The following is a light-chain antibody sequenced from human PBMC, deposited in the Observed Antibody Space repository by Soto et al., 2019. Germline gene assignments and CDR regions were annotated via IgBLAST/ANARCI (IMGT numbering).Light chain of an antibody. Sequence: EIVLTQSPATLSLSPGERSTLSGRASQSVTSYLAWYQQKPGQAPRILIYDVSNRDSGIPARFRGSGSGTEFTLTISRLQSEDFAVYYCQQYHNWPITFGQGTRLEIK. CDR1: QSVTSY. CDR3: QQYHNWPIT. V-gene: IGKV3-11*01. J-gene: IGKJ5*01. CDR2: DVS.